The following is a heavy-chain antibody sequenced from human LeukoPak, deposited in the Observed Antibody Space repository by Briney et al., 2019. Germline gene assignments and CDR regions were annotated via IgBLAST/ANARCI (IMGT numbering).Heavy chain of an antibody. CDR2: ISGSGGST. D-gene: IGHD3-3*01. CDR3: AKGDFWSGYPLYGMDV. CDR1: RFTFDDYA. J-gene: IGHJ6*02. V-gene: IGHV3-23*01. Sequence: GGSLRLSCAASRFTFDDYAMHWVRQAPGKGLEWVSAISGSGGSTYYADSVKGRFTISRDNSKNTLYLQMNSLRAEDTAVYYCAKGDFWSGYPLYGMDVWGQGTTVTVSS.